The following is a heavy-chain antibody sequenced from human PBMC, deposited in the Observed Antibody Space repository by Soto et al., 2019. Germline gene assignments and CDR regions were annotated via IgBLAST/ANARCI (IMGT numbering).Heavy chain of an antibody. CDR3: AKDRGDSSYYYDY. CDR2: ISGSGIST. CDR1: GFTFSTYA. J-gene: IGHJ4*02. Sequence: GGSLRLSCAASGFTFSTYAVSWVRQAPGKGLEWVSSISGSGISTYYADSVKGRFTISRDNSKNTLFLQMNSLRAEDTAVYYCAKDRGDSSYYYDYWGQGTVVTVSS. V-gene: IGHV3-23*01. D-gene: IGHD6-13*01.